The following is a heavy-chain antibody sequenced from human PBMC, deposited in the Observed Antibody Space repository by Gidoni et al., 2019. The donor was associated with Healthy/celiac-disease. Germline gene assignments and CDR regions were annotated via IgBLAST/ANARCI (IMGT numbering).Heavy chain of an antibody. V-gene: IGHV3-23*01. CDR1: GFTFSTYA. CDR2: ISGSGGST. CDR3: AGCGYSYGLPSGYYYMDV. J-gene: IGHJ6*03. D-gene: IGHD5-18*01. Sequence: EVQLLESGGGLVQPGGSLRLSWAASGFTFSTYARSWVRQAPGKGLEWVAAISGSGGSTYYADSVKGRFTISRDNSKNTLYLQMNSLRAEDTAVYYCAGCGYSYGLPSGYYYMDVWGKGTTVTVSS.